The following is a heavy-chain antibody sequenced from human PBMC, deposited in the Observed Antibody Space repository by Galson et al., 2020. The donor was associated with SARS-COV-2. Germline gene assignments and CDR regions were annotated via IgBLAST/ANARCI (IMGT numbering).Heavy chain of an antibody. Sequence: ASVKVSCKVSGYTLTELSMHWVRQAPGKGLEWMGGFDPEDGKTIYAQKFQGRVTMTEDTSTDTAYMELSSLRSEDTAVYYCATATPHCSSTSCPNWFDPWGQGTLVTVSS. CDR2: FDPEDGKT. V-gene: IGHV1-24*01. J-gene: IGHJ5*02. D-gene: IGHD2-2*01. CDR3: ATATPHCSSTSCPNWFDP. CDR1: GYTLTELS.